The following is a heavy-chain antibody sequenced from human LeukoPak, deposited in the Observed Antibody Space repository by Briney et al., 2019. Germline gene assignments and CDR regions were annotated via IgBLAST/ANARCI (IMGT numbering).Heavy chain of an antibody. V-gene: IGHV4-59*08. CDR2: IYYSGTT. CDR1: GGSISSYY. Sequence: ASETLSLTCTVSGGSISSYYWSWIRQPPGKGLEWIGYIYYSGTTNYNPSLKSRVTISVDTSKNQFSLKLSSVTAADTAVYYCARPSSSWYDYWGQGTLVTVSS. J-gene: IGHJ4*02. D-gene: IGHD6-13*01. CDR3: ARPSSSWYDY.